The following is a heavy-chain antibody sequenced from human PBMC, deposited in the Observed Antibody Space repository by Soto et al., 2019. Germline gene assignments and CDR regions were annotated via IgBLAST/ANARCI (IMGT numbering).Heavy chain of an antibody. Sequence: ASVKVSCKASGYTFTSYGISWVRQAPGQGLEWMGWISAYNGNTNYAQKLQGRVTTTTDTSTSTAYMELRSLRSDDTAVYYCARGYYYDSSGSNDYWGQGTLVTVSS. CDR2: ISAYNGNT. CDR3: ARGYYYDSSGSNDY. D-gene: IGHD3-22*01. CDR1: GYTFTSYG. J-gene: IGHJ4*02. V-gene: IGHV1-18*04.